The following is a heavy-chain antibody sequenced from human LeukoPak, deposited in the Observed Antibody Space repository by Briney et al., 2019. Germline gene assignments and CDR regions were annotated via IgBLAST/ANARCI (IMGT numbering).Heavy chain of an antibody. Sequence: SETLSLTCAVHGGSFSGYHWSWIRQPPGKGLEWIGEINPGGSANHNPSLEGRVTISLDTSENQFSLNLNSVTAADTAVYFCARGPIVADTGYFDAWGQGALVTVS. V-gene: IGHV4-34*01. CDR1: GGSFSGYH. D-gene: IGHD5-12*01. CDR2: INPGGSA. CDR3: ARGPIVADTGYFDA. J-gene: IGHJ4*02.